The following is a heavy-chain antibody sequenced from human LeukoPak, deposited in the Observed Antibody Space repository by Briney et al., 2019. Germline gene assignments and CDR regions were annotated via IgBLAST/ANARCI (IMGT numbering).Heavy chain of an antibody. CDR2: IYHSGTT. Sequence: SSETLSLTCTVSGGSISSSSYYWGWIRQSPGGGLEWIGIIYHSGTTYDNPSLRSRVTILVDTSKNHFSLKLTSVTAADTAVYYCARAISSSYYEADAFDIWGQGTMVTVSS. J-gene: IGHJ3*02. V-gene: IGHV4-39*02. CDR3: ARAISSSYYEADAFDI. D-gene: IGHD6-13*01. CDR1: GGSISSSSYY.